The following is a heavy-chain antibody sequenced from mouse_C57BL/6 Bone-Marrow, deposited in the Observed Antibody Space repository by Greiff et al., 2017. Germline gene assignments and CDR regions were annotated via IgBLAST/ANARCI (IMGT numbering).Heavy chain of an antibody. V-gene: IGHV1-50*01. D-gene: IGHD2-5*01. CDR3: ARSNYDY. CDR2: IDPSDSYA. Sequence: QVQLQQPGAELVKPGASVKLSCKASGYTFTSYWMQWVKQRPGQGLEWIGEIDPSDSYANYNQKFKGKATLTLDTSSSTAYMQLSSLTSEDSAVYYCARSNYDYWGQGTTLTVSS. CDR1: GYTFTSYW. J-gene: IGHJ2*01.